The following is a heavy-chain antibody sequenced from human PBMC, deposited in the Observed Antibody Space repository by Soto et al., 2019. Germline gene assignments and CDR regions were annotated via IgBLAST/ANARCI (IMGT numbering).Heavy chain of an antibody. D-gene: IGHD2-15*01. V-gene: IGHV1-18*01. CDR1: GYTFTSYG. CDR2: ISAINGKT. J-gene: IGHJ6*02. CDR3: ARGRDIVVVVAAPGDYYYYYGMDV. Sequence: ASVKVSCKASGYTFTSYGISWVRQAPGQGLEWMGWISAINGKTNYAQKLQGRVTMTADESTSTAYMELSSLRSEDTAVYYCARGRDIVVVVAAPGDYYYYYGMDVWGQGTTVTVSS.